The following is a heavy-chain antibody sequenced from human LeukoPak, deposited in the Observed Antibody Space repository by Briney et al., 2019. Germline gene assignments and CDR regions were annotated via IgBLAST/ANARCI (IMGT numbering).Heavy chain of an antibody. V-gene: IGHV3-23*01. CDR1: GFTFSSYA. Sequence: GGSLRLSCAASGFTFSSYAMHWVRQAPGKGLEWVLGISGSGGSTYYTNSVEGRFTISRDNSKNTLYLQMNSLRAEDTAVYYCARNSASIAAAAYYFDYWGQGTLVTVSS. CDR2: ISGSGGST. J-gene: IGHJ4*02. CDR3: ARNSASIAAAAYYFDY. D-gene: IGHD6-13*01.